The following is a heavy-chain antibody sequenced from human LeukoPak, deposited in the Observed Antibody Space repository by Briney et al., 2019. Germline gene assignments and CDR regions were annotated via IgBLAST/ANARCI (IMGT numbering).Heavy chain of an antibody. V-gene: IGHV1-2*02. CDR3: TRRKIFGEKQPADY. CDR2: INPNSGGT. Sequence: GASVKVSCKASGYTFTGYYMHWVRQAPGQGLEWMGWINPNSGGTNYAQKFQGRVTMTGDTSISTAYMELSRLRSDDTAVYYCTRRKIFGEKQPADYWGQGTLVTVSS. J-gene: IGHJ4*02. D-gene: IGHD3-3*01. CDR1: GYTFTGYY.